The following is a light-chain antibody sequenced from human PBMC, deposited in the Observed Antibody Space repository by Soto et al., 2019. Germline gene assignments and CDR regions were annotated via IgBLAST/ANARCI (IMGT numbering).Light chain of an antibody. J-gene: IGKJ1*01. CDR3: QQYNSYRGT. Sequence: DIQMTQSPSTLSASVGDRVSITCRASQSISTWLAWYQQKPGKAPKLLIYDASSLKSGVPSRFSGSGSGTELTPTISSLQPDDFATYYCQQYNSYRGTFGQGTKV. V-gene: IGKV1-5*01. CDR1: QSISTW. CDR2: DAS.